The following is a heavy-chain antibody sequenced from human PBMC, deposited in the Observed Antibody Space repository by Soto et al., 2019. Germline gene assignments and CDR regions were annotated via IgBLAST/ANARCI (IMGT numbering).Heavy chain of an antibody. D-gene: IGHD3-10*01. V-gene: IGHV1-69*13. CDR2: IIPMFGAT. J-gene: IGHJ6*02. Sequence: SVKVSCKASGGTFSSYGICWVRQAPGQGLEWMGGIIPMFGATNYAQEFQGRVTITADESTSTAYMELSSLRSEDTAVYYCARDKVRGVINDYYGMDVWGQGTTVTVSS. CDR3: ARDKVRGVINDYYGMDV. CDR1: GGTFSSYG.